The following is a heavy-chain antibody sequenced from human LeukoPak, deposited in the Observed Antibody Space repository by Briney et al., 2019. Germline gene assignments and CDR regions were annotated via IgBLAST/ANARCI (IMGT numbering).Heavy chain of an antibody. V-gene: IGHV3-30*18. CDR1: GFTFSSYG. CDR3: AKDQTVGTMVRGVQDY. J-gene: IGHJ4*02. D-gene: IGHD3-10*01. CDR2: ISYDGGNK. Sequence: GGSLRLSCAASGFTFSSYGMHWVRQAPGKGLEWVAVISYDGGNKYYGDSMKGRFTISRDNSKNTLYLQMDSLRAEDTAVYYCAKDQTVGTMVRGVQDYWGQGTLVTVSS.